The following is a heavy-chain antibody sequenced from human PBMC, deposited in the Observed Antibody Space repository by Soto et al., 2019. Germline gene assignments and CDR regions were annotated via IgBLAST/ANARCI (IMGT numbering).Heavy chain of an antibody. CDR1: GFTFSSYA. Sequence: GGSLRLSCAASGFTFSSYAMSWVRQAPGKGLEWVSAISGSGGSTYYADSVKGRFTISRDNSKNTLYLQMNSVRAEDTAVYYCAKDVRAKKGIAAMVDWFDPWGQGTLVTVSS. D-gene: IGHD6-13*01. V-gene: IGHV3-23*01. CDR3: AKDVRAKKGIAAMVDWFDP. CDR2: ISGSGGST. J-gene: IGHJ5*02.